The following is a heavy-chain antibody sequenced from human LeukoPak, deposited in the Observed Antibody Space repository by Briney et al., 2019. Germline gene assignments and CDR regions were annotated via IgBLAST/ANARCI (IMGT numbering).Heavy chain of an antibody. D-gene: IGHD1-26*01. CDR3: AKDRTVGASYWYFDL. CDR1: GFTFSDYA. Sequence: GGSLRLSCAASGFTFSDYAMHWVRQAPGKGLEWVAVISKDGSDKYYPGSVRGRFTISRDNSKNTIYLQMDSLRAEDTAIYYCAKDRTVGASYWYFDLWGRGTLVTVSS. V-gene: IGHV3-30-3*01. J-gene: IGHJ2*01. CDR2: ISKDGSDK.